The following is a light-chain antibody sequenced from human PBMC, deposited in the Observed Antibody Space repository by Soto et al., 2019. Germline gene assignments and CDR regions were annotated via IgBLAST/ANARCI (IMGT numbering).Light chain of an antibody. CDR2: DAS. CDR3: QQRSNWPPMYT. V-gene: IGKV3-11*01. Sequence: EIVLTQSPATLSLSPGERATLSCRASQRVSSYLAWYQQKPGQAPRLLIYDASNRATGIPARFSGKGSGPDFTRPLSRLDSEDFAVSYCQQRSNWPPMYTFGQGTKMEIK. J-gene: IGKJ2*01. CDR1: QRVSSY.